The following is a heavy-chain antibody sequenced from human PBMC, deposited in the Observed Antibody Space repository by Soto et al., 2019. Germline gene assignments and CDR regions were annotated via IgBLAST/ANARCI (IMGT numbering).Heavy chain of an antibody. Sequence: ASVKVSCKASGYTFTSYAMHWVRQAPGQRLEWMGWINAGNGSTKYSQKFQGRVTVTRDTSASTAYTELSSLRSEDTAVYYCARDQYCSSTSCLPYNWFDPWGQGTLVTVSS. CDR3: ARDQYCSSTSCLPYNWFDP. D-gene: IGHD2-2*01. V-gene: IGHV1-3*01. CDR2: INAGNGST. CDR1: GYTFTSYA. J-gene: IGHJ5*02.